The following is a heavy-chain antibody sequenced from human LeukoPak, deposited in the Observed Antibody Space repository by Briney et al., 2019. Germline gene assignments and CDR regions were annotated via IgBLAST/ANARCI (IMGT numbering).Heavy chain of an antibody. CDR2: IRYDGSNK. Sequence: PGGSLRLSCAASGFTFSSYGMHWVRQAPGKGLEWVAFIRYDGSNKYYADSVKGRFTISRDNSKNTLYLQMNSLRAEDTAVYYCAKSTGESAYYDFWSGYPPNDYWGQGTLVTVSS. V-gene: IGHV3-30*02. D-gene: IGHD3-3*01. CDR1: GFTFSSYG. J-gene: IGHJ4*02. CDR3: AKSTGESAYYDFWSGYPPNDY.